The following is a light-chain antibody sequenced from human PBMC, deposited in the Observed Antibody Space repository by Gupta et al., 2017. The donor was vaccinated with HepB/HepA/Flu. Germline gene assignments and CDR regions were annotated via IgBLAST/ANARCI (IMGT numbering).Light chain of an antibody. J-gene: IGKJ1*01. CDR2: AAS. CDR3: QQENSYPRT. Sequence: AIRMTQSPSSFSASTGDRVTITCRASQGISSYLAWYQQKPGKAPKLLIYAASTLQSGVPSRFSGSGSGTDFTLTISCLQSEDFATYYCQQENSYPRTFGRGTKVEIK. CDR1: QGISSY. V-gene: IGKV1-8*01.